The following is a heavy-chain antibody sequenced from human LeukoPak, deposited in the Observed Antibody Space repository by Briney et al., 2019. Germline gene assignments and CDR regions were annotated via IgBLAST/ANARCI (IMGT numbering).Heavy chain of an antibody. Sequence: SETLSLTCAASGVSFSGYYWSWIRQPPGKGLEWVGEINHSGSTNYNPSLKSRAAISVDTSKNQFSLKLSSVTAADTAVYYCARDHYYDSSGPHDWGQGTLVTVSS. J-gene: IGHJ4*02. D-gene: IGHD3-22*01. CDR3: ARDHYYDSSGPHD. CDR1: GVSFSGYY. CDR2: INHSGST. V-gene: IGHV4-34*01.